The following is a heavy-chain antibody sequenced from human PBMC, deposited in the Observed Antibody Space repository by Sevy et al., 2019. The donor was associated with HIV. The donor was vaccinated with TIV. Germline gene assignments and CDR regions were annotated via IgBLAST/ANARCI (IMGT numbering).Heavy chain of an antibody. V-gene: IGHV3-7*01. J-gene: IGHJ3*01. CDR3: ARDPDPVPGVAFDV. Sequence: GESLKISCVASGSSFGIHWMSSVRQAPGKGLEWVAKINQDGGQKYYVDSVKGRFTISRDNAKSSLYLQMNSLRVEDTALYYCARDPDPVPGVAFDVWGQGTMVTVSS. CDR2: INQDGGQK. CDR1: GSSFGIHW.